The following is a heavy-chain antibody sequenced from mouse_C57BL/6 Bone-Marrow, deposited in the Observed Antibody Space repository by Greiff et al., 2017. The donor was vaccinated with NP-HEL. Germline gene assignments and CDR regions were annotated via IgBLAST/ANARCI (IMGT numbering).Heavy chain of an antibody. J-gene: IGHJ4*01. CDR2: INPGNGGT. V-gene: IGHV1-53*01. D-gene: IGHD2-10*01. Sequence: VQLQQPGTELVKPGASVKLSCKASGYTFTSYWMHWVKQRPGQGLEWIGHINPGNGGTNYNEKFKSKATLTVDTSSSTAYMQLSSLTSEDSAVYYCSRCAYDGNYDAMDYWGQGTTVTVSS. CDR3: SRCAYDGNYDAMDY. CDR1: GYTFTSYW.